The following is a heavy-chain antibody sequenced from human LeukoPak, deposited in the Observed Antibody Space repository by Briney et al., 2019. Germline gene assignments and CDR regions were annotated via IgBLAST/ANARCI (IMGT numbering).Heavy chain of an antibody. CDR2: IYYSGNT. Sequence: SETLSLTCTVSGGSISGYYWSWIRQPPGKGLEWIGYIYYSGNTKYNPSLKSRVSISVDTSKNQFSLKLTSVTAADTAVYYYARGVGGERVDYWGQGTLVTVSS. D-gene: IGHD2-21*01. V-gene: IGHV4-59*01. CDR1: GGSISGYY. J-gene: IGHJ4*02. CDR3: ARGVGGERVDY.